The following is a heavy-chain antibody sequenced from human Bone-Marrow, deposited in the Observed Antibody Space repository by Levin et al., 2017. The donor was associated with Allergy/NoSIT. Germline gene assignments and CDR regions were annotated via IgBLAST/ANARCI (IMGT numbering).Heavy chain of an antibody. CDR1: GYTFTGYY. D-gene: IGHD1-20*01. CDR3: ARGEDRTNNWIVPGGDY. V-gene: IGHV1-2*02. J-gene: IGHJ4*02. CDR2: INPTNGDT. Sequence: GESLKISCKASGYTFTGYYMHWVRQAPGQGLEWMGWINPTNGDTNYAQKFQGRVTMTRDTSISTAYMELSGLRSDDTAVYYCARGEDRTNNWIVPGGDYWGQGTLVTVSS.